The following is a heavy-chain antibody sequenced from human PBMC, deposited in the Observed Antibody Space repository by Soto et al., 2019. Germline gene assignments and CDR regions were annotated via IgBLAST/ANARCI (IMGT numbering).Heavy chain of an antibody. D-gene: IGHD6-13*01. CDR1: GFTFSSYG. Sequence: PGGSLRLSCAASGFTFSSYGMHWVRQAPGKGLEWVAVISYDGSNKYYADSVKGRFTISRDNSKNTLYLQMNSLRAEDTAVYYCAKDGGPHTKQQLVPGWFDPWGQGTLVTVSS. J-gene: IGHJ5*02. CDR3: AKDGGPHTKQQLVPGWFDP. V-gene: IGHV3-30*18. CDR2: ISYDGSNK.